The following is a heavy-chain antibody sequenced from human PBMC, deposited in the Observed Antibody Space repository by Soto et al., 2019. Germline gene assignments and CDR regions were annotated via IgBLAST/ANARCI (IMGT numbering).Heavy chain of an antibody. CDR3: ARGGGGQIYVWGSYRYTTGVYYFDY. Sequence: PSETLSLTCAVYGGSFSGYYWSWIRQPPGKGLEWIGEINHSGSTNYNPSLKSRVTISVDTSKNQFSLKLSSVTAADTAVYYCARGGGGQIYVWGSYRYTTGVYYFDYWGQGTLVTVSS. D-gene: IGHD3-16*02. V-gene: IGHV4-34*01. J-gene: IGHJ4*02. CDR1: GGSFSGYY. CDR2: INHSGST.